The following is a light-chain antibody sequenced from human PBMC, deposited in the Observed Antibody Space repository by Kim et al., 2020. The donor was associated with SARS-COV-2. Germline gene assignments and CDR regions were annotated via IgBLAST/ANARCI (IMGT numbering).Light chain of an antibody. V-gene: IGKV4-1*01. CDR1: QSVLYSSNIKNY. Sequence: ATINCKSSQSVLYSSNIKNYLAWYQQKPGQPPKLLVYWASTRESGFPDRFSGSGSGTDFTLTISSLQAEDVAVYYCQQYYSTPITFGQGTRLEIK. CDR2: WAS. CDR3: QQYYSTPIT. J-gene: IGKJ5*01.